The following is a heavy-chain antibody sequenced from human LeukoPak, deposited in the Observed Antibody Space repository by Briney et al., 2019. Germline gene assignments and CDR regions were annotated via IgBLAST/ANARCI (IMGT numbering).Heavy chain of an antibody. V-gene: IGHV1-8*01. D-gene: IGHD6-13*01. CDR3: AKDRSSSWYGGWFDP. J-gene: IGHJ5*02. Sequence: ASVKVSCKASGYTFTSYDINWVRQATGQGLEWMGWMNPNSGNTGYAQNFQGRVTMTRNTSISTAYMELSSLRSEDTAVYYCAKDRSSSWYGGWFDPWGQGTLVTASS. CDR2: MNPNSGNT. CDR1: GYTFTSYD.